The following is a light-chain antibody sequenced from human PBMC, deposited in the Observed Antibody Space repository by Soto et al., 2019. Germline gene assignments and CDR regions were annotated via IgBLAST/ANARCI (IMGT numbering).Light chain of an antibody. J-gene: IGLJ3*02. CDR1: SGDIGAYNY. CDR3: SSYTTHSTLV. Sequence: QSALTQPASVSGSPGQSITISCIGTSGDIGAYNYVSWYQQHPGKAPKFLIDEVTYRPSGVSHRFSGSKSGNTASLTISGLQAEDEADYFCSSYTTHSTLVFGGGTKLTVL. CDR2: EVT. V-gene: IGLV2-14*01.